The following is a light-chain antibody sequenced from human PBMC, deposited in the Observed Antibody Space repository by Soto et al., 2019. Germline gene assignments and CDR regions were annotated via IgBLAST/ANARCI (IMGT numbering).Light chain of an antibody. J-gene: IGKJ1*01. CDR3: RQRGNLPVT. Sequence: EIVLTQSPATLSLSPGERATLSFRASQSVGSYFTGYQQKAGQAPSLLIYDEANRATGIPARFSGSGSGTDFTLTISSRAADDFAVYYCRQRGNLPVTFGQGTRVDIK. V-gene: IGKV3-11*01. CDR1: QSVGSY. CDR2: DEA.